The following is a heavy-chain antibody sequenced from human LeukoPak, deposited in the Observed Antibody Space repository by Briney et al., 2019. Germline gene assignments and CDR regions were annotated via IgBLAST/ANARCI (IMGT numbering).Heavy chain of an antibody. CDR1: GFTFSSYA. CDR2: ISGSGGST. J-gene: IGHJ4*02. V-gene: IGHV3-23*01. Sequence: GGSLRLSCAASGFTFSSYAMSWVRQAPGKGLEWVSAISGSGGSTYYADSVKGRFTISRDNSKNTLYLQMNSLRAEDTAVYYCAKDGYSGYDPRGDLGGYWGQGTLVTVSS. D-gene: IGHD5-12*01. CDR3: AKDGYSGYDPRGDLGGY.